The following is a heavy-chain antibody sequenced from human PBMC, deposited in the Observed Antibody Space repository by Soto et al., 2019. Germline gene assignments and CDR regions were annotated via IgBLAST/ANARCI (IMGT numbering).Heavy chain of an antibody. CDR3: ASDYHLTGTTPFDP. CDR1: GYTFTSYA. Sequence: GASVKVSCKASGYTFTSYAMHWVRQAPGQRLEWMGWINAGTGNTKYSQKFQGRVTITRDTSASTAYMELSSLRSEDTAVYYCASDYHLTGTTPFDPWGQGTMVTVSS. J-gene: IGHJ5*02. D-gene: IGHD1-20*01. CDR2: INAGTGNT. V-gene: IGHV1-3*01.